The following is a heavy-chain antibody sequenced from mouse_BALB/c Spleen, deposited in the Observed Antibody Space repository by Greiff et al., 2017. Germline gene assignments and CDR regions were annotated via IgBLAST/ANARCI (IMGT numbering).Heavy chain of an antibody. CDR3: ARGGVRRDYYAMDD. D-gene: IGHD2-14*01. J-gene: IGHJ4*01. Sequence: EVNLVESGGGLVKPGGSLKLSCAASGFTFSSYAMSWVRQSPEKRLEWVAEISSGGSYTYYPDTVTGRFTISRDNAKNTLYLEMSSLRSEDTAMYYCARGGVRRDYYAMDDWGQGTSVTVSS. CDR2: ISSGGSYT. V-gene: IGHV5-9-4*01. CDR1: GFTFSSYA.